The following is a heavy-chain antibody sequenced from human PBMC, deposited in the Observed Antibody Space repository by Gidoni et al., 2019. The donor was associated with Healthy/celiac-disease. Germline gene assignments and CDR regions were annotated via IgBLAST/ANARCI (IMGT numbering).Heavy chain of an antibody. D-gene: IGHD3-22*01. CDR3: ARSNGDLTYYYDSSGYYYSPLPPDY. CDR1: GGSISSSSYY. V-gene: IGHV4-39*01. J-gene: IGHJ4*02. CDR2: IYYSGST. Sequence: QLQLQESGPGLVKPSETLSLTCTVSGGSISSSSYYWGWIRQPPGKGLEWIGSIYYSGSTYYNPSLKSRVTISVDTSKNQFSLKLSSVTAADTAVYYCARSNGDLTYYYDSSGYYYSPLPPDYWGQGTLVTVSS.